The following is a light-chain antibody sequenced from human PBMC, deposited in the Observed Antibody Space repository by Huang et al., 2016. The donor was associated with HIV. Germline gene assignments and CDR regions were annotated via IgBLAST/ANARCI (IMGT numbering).Light chain of an antibody. Sequence: DIIMTQSPDSLAVSLGERATLNCRSSRCVYSSSTSKDYMAWFQQKPGQPPRLLLFWASTREAGVPDRFSGSGSGTHFTLTIANLEAEDAAIYYCQQYYSSPQTFGQGTRVEVK. V-gene: IGKV4-1*01. CDR1: RCVYSSSTSKDY. CDR3: QQYYSSPQT. J-gene: IGKJ1*01. CDR2: WAS.